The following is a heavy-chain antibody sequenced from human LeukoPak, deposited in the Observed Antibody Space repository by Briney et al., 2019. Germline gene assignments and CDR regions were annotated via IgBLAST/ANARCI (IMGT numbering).Heavy chain of an antibody. CDR1: GFTVSSNY. Sequence: GGSLRLSCAASGFTVSSNYMSWVRQAPGKGLEWVSVIYSGGSTYYADSVKGRFTISRDNSKNMLYLQMNSLRAEDTAVYYCAREALTGFCSSTSCSYWGQGTLVTVSS. V-gene: IGHV3-66*01. J-gene: IGHJ4*02. D-gene: IGHD2-2*01. CDR2: IYSGGST. CDR3: AREALTGFCSSTSCSY.